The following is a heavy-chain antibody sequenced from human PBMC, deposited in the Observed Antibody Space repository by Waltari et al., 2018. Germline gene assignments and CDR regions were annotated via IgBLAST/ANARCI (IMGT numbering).Heavy chain of an antibody. Sequence: QVQLQESGPGLVKPSGTLSLTCAVSGGSISSSNWWSWVRQPPGKGLEWIGSIFYSGSTYYNPSLKSRVSISVDTSKNQFSLRLNSVTAADTSIYYCARHDLWRDWFDPWGQGTLVIVSS. V-gene: IGHV4-4*02. CDR3: ARHDLWRDWFDP. CDR2: IFYSGST. D-gene: IGHD3-10*01. CDR1: GGSISSSNW. J-gene: IGHJ5*02.